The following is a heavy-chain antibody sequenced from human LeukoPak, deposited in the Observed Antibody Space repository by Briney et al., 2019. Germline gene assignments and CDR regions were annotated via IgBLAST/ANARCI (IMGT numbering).Heavy chain of an antibody. V-gene: IGHV3-74*01. D-gene: IGHD3-3*01. Sequence: PGGSLRLSCAASEFTFSSYWMHWVRQAPGKGLVWVSRINSDGSSTSYADSVKGRFTISRDNARNTLYLQMNSLRAEDTAVYYCARGYYDFWSGYLDYWSQGTLVTVSS. J-gene: IGHJ4*02. CDR2: INSDGSST. CDR1: EFTFSSYW. CDR3: ARGYYDFWSGYLDY.